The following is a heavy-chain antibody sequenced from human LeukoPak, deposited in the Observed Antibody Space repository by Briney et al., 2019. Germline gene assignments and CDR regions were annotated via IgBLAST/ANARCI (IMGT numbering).Heavy chain of an antibody. V-gene: IGHV3-23*01. CDR3: GRDPNGDYVGAFEF. CDR2: IKGSDGGS. J-gene: IGHJ3*01. Sequence: GGSLRLSCEASGFPFSDYAMTWVRQAPGKGLEWVSSIKGSDGGSSYADSVKGRFTMTRDNSKSTLYLQMNGLRAGDTAVYFCGRDPNGDYVGAFEFWGQGTLVTVSS. CDR1: GFPFSDYA. D-gene: IGHD4-17*01.